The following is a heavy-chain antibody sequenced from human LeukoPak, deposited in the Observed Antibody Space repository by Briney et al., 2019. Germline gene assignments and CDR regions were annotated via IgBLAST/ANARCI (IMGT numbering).Heavy chain of an antibody. V-gene: IGHV3-33*06. CDR1: GSTFSSYG. CDR2: IGYDGSNK. D-gene: IGHD6-19*01. CDR3: AKPISGGLAVTADWFGP. J-gene: IGHJ5*02. Sequence: PGGSLKLSCEPSGSTFSSYGMHWVRQAPAKGRERVAVIGYDGSNKYYADSVKGRFTVSRDNSKNTVYLQMNSLRAEDTAVYYCAKPISGGLAVTADWFGPWGQGTLVTVSS.